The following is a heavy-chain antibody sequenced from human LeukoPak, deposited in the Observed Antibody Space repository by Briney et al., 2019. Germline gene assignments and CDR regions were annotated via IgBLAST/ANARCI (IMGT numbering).Heavy chain of an antibody. D-gene: IGHD3-22*01. CDR3: AKGGSGYYRGPFDT. Sequence: PGRSLRLSCAASGFTFDDYAMHWVRQAPGKGLEWVSGISWNSGTIGYADSVKGRFTISRDNAKNSLYLQMNSLRAEDTALYYCAKGGSGYYRGPFDTWGQGTMATVSS. J-gene: IGHJ3*02. V-gene: IGHV3-9*01. CDR2: ISWNSGTI. CDR1: GFTFDDYA.